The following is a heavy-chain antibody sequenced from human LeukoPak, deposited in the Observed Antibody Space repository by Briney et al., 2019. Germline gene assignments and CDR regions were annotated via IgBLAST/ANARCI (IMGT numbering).Heavy chain of an antibody. J-gene: IGHJ4*02. CDR3: ARGEGTAGAIGDY. V-gene: IGHV1-69*13. Sequence: ASVKVSCTASGGTFSSYAISWVRQAPGQGLEWMGGIIPIFGTANYAQKFQGRVTITADESTSTAYMELSSLRSEDTAVYYCARGEGTAGAIGDYWGQGTLVTVSS. D-gene: IGHD6-19*01. CDR2: IIPIFGTA. CDR1: GGTFSSYA.